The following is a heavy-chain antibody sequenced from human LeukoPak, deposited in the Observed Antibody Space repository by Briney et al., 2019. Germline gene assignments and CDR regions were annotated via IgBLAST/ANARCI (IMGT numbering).Heavy chain of an antibody. CDR1: GFTFSSHS. Sequence: GGSLRLSCAASGFTFSSHSMNWVRQAPGKGLEWVSYISSSSSYIYYADSMRGRFTISRDNSKNSLYLQMNSLRAEDTAVYYCVRSVDGEDAYWGQGTLVTVSS. V-gene: IGHV3-21*01. J-gene: IGHJ4*02. CDR2: ISSSSSYI. D-gene: IGHD6-19*01. CDR3: VRSVDGEDAY.